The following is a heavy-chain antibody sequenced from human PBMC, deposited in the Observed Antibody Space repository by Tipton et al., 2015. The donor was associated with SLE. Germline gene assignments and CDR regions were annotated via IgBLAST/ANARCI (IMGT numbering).Heavy chain of an antibody. CDR3: TREVSGYYYYMDV. D-gene: IGHD3-10*01. Sequence: SLRLSCAASGFTFSSYWMSWVRQAPGKGLEWVANIKQDGSEKYYVDSVKGRFTISRDNAKNTLYLQMNSLRTEDTAVYYCTREVSGYYYYMDVWGKGTTVTVSS. V-gene: IGHV3-7*01. CDR1: GFTFSSYW. CDR2: IKQDGSEK. J-gene: IGHJ6*03.